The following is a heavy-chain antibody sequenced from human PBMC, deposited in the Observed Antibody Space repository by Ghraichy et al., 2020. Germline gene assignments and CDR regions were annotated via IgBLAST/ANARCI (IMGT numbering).Heavy chain of an antibody. V-gene: IGHV4-59*01. D-gene: IGHD1-20*01. CDR1: GGSISSYY. J-gene: IGHJ4*02. CDR3: ASQYKWNDVIDY. CDR2: IYYSGST. Sequence: SETLSLTCTVSGGSISSYYWSWIRQPPGEGLEWIGYIYYSGSTNYNPSLKSRVTISLDTSKNQFSLKLSSVTAADTAVYYCASQYKWNDVIDYWGQGTLVTVSS.